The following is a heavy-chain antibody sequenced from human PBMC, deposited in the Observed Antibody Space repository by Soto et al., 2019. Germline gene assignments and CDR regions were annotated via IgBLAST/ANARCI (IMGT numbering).Heavy chain of an antibody. CDR3: SRYCNTRYFDWFHVCSF. J-gene: IGHJ4*02. CDR2: IYYSGST. CDR1: GGSISRYY. Sequence: SENLYITSTVSGGSISRYYLSWIRQPLGRALEWIGYIYYSGSTNYNPSLKSRVTISVDTSKNQVSLKLSSVTAADTAVYYCSRYCNTRYFDWFHVCSFWGQG. D-gene: IGHD3-9*01. V-gene: IGHV4-59*08.